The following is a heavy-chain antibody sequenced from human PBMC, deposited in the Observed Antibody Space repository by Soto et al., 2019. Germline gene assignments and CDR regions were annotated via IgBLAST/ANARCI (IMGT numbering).Heavy chain of an antibody. CDR2: IYYNGSS. J-gene: IGHJ4*02. CDR3: ARWSGSSLKY. Sequence: QVRLQESGPGLVKPSQTLSLTCTVSGGSITSDGYYWTWIRQHPGKGLEWIGYIYYNGSSYYNPSLTRRLTISVDTSKFQVTLRLTSVTAADTAVYYCARWSGSSLKYWGQGILVAVSS. V-gene: IGHV4-31*03. CDR1: GGSITSDGYY.